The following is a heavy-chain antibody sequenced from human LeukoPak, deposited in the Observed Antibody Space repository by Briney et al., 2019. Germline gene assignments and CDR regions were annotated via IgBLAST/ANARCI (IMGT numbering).Heavy chain of an antibody. CDR2: MEYDGSKK. J-gene: IGHJ2*01. D-gene: IGHD6-13*01. V-gene: IGHV3-33*01. CDR3: ARGIAAPGTGWYFDL. CDR1: RFSFSSYG. Sequence: GGSLRLSRAASRFSFSSYGMHWVRQAPGKGLEWVAVMEYDGSKKYYADSVKGRFTISRDNSKNTLYLQMNSLRAEDTAVYYCARGIAAPGTGWYFDLWGRGTLVTVSS.